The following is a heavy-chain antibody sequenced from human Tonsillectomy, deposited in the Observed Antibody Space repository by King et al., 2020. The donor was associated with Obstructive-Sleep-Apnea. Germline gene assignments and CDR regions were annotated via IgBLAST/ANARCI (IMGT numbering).Heavy chain of an antibody. Sequence: QLQESGPGLVKPSETLSLTCTVSGGSISSYYWSWIRQPPGKGLEWIGYIYYTGTTNYNPSLRSRVTISVDTSRNQFSLKLSSVTAADTAVYYCARHGDVGPQRYFDLWGCGTLVTVSS. CDR3: ARHGDVGPQRYFDL. CDR1: GGSISSYY. J-gene: IGHJ2*01. D-gene: IGHD5-24*01. CDR2: IYYTGTT. V-gene: IGHV4-59*08.